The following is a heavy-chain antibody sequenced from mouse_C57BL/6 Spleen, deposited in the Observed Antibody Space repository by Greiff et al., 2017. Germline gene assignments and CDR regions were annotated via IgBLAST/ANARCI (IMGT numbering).Heavy chain of an antibody. CDR1: GYTFTSYW. CDR3: ARLGDGGYFDY. D-gene: IGHD3-3*01. CDR2: IHPNSGST. Sequence: QVQLQQPGAELVKPGASVKLSCKASGYTFTSYWMHWVKQRPGQGLEWIGMIHPNSGSTNYNEKFKSKATLNVDKSSSTAYMQLSSLTSEDSAVYYCARLGDGGYFDYWGQGTTLTVSS. V-gene: IGHV1-64*01. J-gene: IGHJ2*01.